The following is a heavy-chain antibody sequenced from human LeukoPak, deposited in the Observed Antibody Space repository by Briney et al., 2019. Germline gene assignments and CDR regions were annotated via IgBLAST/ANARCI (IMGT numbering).Heavy chain of an antibody. Sequence: SETLSLTCAVYGGSFSGYYWSWIRQPPGKGLEWIGEINHSGSTNYNPSLKSRVTISVDTSKNQFSLKLSSVTAADTAVYYCARGRWFGVSDDWGQGTLVTVSS. J-gene: IGHJ4*02. V-gene: IGHV4-34*01. CDR2: INHSGST. CDR1: GGSFSGYY. D-gene: IGHD3-10*01. CDR3: ARGRWFGVSDD.